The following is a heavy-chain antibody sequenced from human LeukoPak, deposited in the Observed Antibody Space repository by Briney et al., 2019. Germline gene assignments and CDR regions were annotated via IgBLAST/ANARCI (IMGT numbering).Heavy chain of an antibody. J-gene: IGHJ6*02. CDR2: INPSGGST. D-gene: IGHD4-17*01. CDR1: GYTFTSYY. CDR3: ARDQPDYAREYGMDV. Sequence: GASVKVSCKASGYTFTSYYMHWVRQAPGQGLEWMGIINPSGGSTSYAQKFQGRVTMTRDTSTSTVYMELSSLRSEDTAVYYCARDQPDYAREYGMDVWGQGTTVTVSS. V-gene: IGHV1-46*01.